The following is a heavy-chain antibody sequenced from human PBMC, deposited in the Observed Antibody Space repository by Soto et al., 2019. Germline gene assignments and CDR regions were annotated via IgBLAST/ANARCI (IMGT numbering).Heavy chain of an antibody. D-gene: IGHD5-18*01. CDR3: AREYSYGYYYYYAMDV. J-gene: IGHJ6*02. CDR2: IYSGGST. V-gene: IGHV3-66*01. Sequence: EVQLVESGGGLVQPGGSLRLSCAASGFTVSSNYMSWVRQAPGKGLEWVAVIYSGGSTYYADSVKGRFTIYRDNSNNTPYIQMTSLRAEDMALYYCAREYSYGYYYYYAMDVWGQGTTVTVSS. CDR1: GFTVSSNY.